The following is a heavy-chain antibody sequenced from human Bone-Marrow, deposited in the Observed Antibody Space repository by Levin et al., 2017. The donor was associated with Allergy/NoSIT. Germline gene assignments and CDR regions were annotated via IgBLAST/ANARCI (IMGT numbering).Heavy chain of an antibody. Sequence: SLKISCAGSGFSFDDFAMHWVRQAPGKGLEWVSGISWNSVRIDYADSVKGRFIVSRDNAKKSLFLEMNSLRAEDTALYYCTKASPYSSNWRPFDHWGQGALVTVSS. D-gene: IGHD6-13*01. CDR2: ISWNSVRI. CDR3: TKASPYSSNWRPFDH. J-gene: IGHJ4*02. CDR1: GFSFDDFA. V-gene: IGHV3-9*01.